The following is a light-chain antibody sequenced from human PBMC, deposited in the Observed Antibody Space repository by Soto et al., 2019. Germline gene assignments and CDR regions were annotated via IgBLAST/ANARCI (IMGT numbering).Light chain of an antibody. J-gene: IGKJ5*01. CDR2: GAS. Sequence: EIVLTQSPGTLSLSPGERATLSCRASQSVSSSYLAWYQQKPGQAPRLLIYGASSRATGIPDRFSDSGSGTDFPLTISRLEPEDFAVYYCQQYGSSPLVTFGQGTRLEIK. CDR3: QQYGSSPLVT. CDR1: QSVSSSY. V-gene: IGKV3-20*01.